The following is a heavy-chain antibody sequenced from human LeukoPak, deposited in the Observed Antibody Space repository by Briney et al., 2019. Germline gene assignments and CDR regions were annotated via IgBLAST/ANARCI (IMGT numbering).Heavy chain of an antibody. V-gene: IGHV3-23*01. CDR3: AELGITMIGGV. CDR2: ISGGDIST. CDR1: GFAFSNFA. J-gene: IGHJ6*04. Sequence: PGGSLRLSCAASGFAFSNFAMSWVRQAPGKGLEWVSTISGGDISTYYADSVKGRFTISRDNSKNTLYLQMNSLRAEDTAVYYCAELGITMIGGVWGKGTTVTISS. D-gene: IGHD3-10*02.